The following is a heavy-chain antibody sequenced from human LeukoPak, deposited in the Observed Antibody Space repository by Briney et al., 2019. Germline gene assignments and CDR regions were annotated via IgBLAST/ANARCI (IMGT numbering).Heavy chain of an antibody. J-gene: IGHJ6*04. CDR1: GGTFSSYT. V-gene: IGHV1-69*06. D-gene: IGHD2-15*01. CDR2: IIPLFGTP. Sequence: SVNVSCKASGGTFSSYTISWVRQAPGQGLEWMGGIIPLFGTPDYAQKFQDRLTITADKSTSTAYMELSSLKSEDTAVYYCASATLRCSGGSCYEMDVWGKGTTVTVSS. CDR3: ASATLRCSGGSCYEMDV.